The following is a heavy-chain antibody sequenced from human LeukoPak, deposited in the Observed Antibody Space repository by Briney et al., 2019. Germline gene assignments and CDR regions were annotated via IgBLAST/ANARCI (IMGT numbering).Heavy chain of an antibody. CDR2: ISAYNGNT. J-gene: IGHJ4*02. CDR1: GFTFSSYW. Sequence: GGSLRLSCAASGFTFSSYWMSWVRQAPGQGLEWMGWISAYNGNTNYAQKLQGRVTMTTDTSTSTAYMELRSLRSDDTAVYYCARGPLYSITIFGVVTRYYFDYWGQGTLVTVSS. CDR3: ARGPLYSITIFGVVTRYYFDY. V-gene: IGHV1-18*01. D-gene: IGHD3-3*01.